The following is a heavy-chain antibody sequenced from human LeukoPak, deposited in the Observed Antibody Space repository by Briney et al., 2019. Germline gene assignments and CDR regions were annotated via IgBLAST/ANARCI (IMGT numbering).Heavy chain of an antibody. CDR2: ISGSGGST. CDR1: GYSFTSYW. CDR3: AKDLRFS. V-gene: IGHV3-23*01. D-gene: IGHD3-3*01. J-gene: IGHJ4*02. Sequence: GESLKISCKGSGYSFTSYWIGWVRQAPGKGLEWVSAISGSGGSTYFADSVKGRFTISRDNSKNTLYLQMNSLRAEDTAVYYCAKDLRFSWGQGTLVTVSS.